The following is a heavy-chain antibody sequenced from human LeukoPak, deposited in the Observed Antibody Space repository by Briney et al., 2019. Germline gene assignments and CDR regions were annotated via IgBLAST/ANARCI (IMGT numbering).Heavy chain of an antibody. Sequence: SETLSLTCTVSGGSISSYYWSWIRQPPGKGLEWIGYIYYSGSTYYNPSLKSRVTISVDTSKNQFSLKLSSVTAADTAVYYCAREGRATYGMDVWGQGTTVTVSS. J-gene: IGHJ6*02. V-gene: IGHV4-30-4*01. CDR1: GGSISSYY. D-gene: IGHD1-26*01. CDR2: IYYSGST. CDR3: AREGRATYGMDV.